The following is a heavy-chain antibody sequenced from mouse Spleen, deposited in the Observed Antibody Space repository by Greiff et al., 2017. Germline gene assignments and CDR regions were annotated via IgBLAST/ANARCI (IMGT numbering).Heavy chain of an antibody. D-gene: IGHD1-1*01. CDR2: ISHCGVSP. CDR1: GFAFSSYG. J-gene: IGHJ4*01. CDR3: TRPASSYGLYYAMDY. V-gene: IGHV5-12-1*01. Sequence: LVESGGGLVKPEGSLKLSCAASGFAFSSYGLAWVRQTPGKRLEWVATISHCGVSPSYPHNLTGRFTITRDNAKNTHYLQKSSLKSEDTAMYYCTRPASSYGLYYAMDYWGQGTSVTVSS.